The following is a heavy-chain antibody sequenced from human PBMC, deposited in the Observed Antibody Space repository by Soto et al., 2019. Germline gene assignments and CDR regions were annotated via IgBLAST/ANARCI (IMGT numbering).Heavy chain of an antibody. D-gene: IGHD3-10*01. CDR1: GYTLNELS. V-gene: IGHV1-24*01. CDR2: FDPEDGET. CDR3: ATGARAGDFDC. J-gene: IGHJ4*02. Sequence: ASVKVSCKVSGYTLNELSMHWVRQAPGKGLEWMGGFDPEDGETVYAQKFQGRVTMTEDTSTDTANMELSSLTSEDTAVYYCATGARAGDFDCWGRGPLVTVPS.